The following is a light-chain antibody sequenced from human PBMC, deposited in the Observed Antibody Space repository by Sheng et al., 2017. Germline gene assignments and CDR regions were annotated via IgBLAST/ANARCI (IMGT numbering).Light chain of an antibody. J-gene: IGKJ3*01. V-gene: IGKV1-9*01. CDR1: QGISSY. CDR2: GAS. CDR3: QQLNSYPPT. Sequence: DVQLTQSPSFLSASVGDRVTITCRASQGISSYLAWYQQQPGKAPKLLIYGASTLQSGVPSRFSGSGSGTEFTLTISSLQPEDFATYYCQQLNSYPPTFGPGTKVDIK.